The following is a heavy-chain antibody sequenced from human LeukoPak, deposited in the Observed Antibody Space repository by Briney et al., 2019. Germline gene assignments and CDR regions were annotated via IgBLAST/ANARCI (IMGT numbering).Heavy chain of an antibody. CDR2: ISAYNGNT. D-gene: IGHD2-15*01. V-gene: IGHV1-18*01. CDR3: ARLVVVVVAATPLLYYFDY. J-gene: IGHJ4*02. CDR1: GYTFTSYG. Sequence: ASGKVSCKASGYTFTSYGISWVRQAPGQGLEWMGWISAYNGNTNYAQKLQGRVTMTTDTSTSTAYMELRSLRSDDTAVYYCARLVVVVVAATPLLYYFDYWGQGTLVTVSS.